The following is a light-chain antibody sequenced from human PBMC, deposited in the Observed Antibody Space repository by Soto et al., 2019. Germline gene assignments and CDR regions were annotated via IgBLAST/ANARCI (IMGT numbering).Light chain of an antibody. CDR2: DDN. Sequence: VLTQPPSVSAAAGQKVTISCSGSSSNIGGNSVSWYQQLPGTAPKLLIYDDNKRPSGIPDRFSGSKSGTSATLGITGFQTGDEADYYCGSWDSSLSAYVFGNGTKVTVL. J-gene: IGLJ1*01. V-gene: IGLV1-51*01. CDR3: GSWDSSLSAYV. CDR1: SSNIGGNS.